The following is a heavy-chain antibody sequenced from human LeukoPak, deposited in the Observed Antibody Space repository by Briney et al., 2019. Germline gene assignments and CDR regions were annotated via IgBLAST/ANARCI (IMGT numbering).Heavy chain of an antibody. D-gene: IGHD1-14*01. J-gene: IGHJ4*02. CDR1: GGSISSGGYS. CDR2: IYHSGST. CDR3: ARNRGGPLGPYSN. V-gene: IGHV4-30-2*01. Sequence: SQTLSLTCAVSGGSISSGGYSWSWIRQPPGKGLEWIGYIYHSGSTYYNPSLKSRVTISVDTSKNQFSLKLSSVTAADTAVYYCARNRGGPLGPYSNWGQGTLVTVSS.